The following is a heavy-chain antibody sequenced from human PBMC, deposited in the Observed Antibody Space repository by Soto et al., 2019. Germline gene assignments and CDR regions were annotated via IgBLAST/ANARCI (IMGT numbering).Heavy chain of an antibody. CDR3: ARAAVRTFDY. CDR2: IHHSGST. Sequence: PSETLSLTCAVSGDSITSRDWWSWVRQPPGKGLEWIGEIHHSGSTKYNPYLKSRVTISVDTSSNQFSVNLSSVTAADTAVYYCARAAVRTFDYWSQGSLVTVSS. D-gene: IGHD2-15*01. CDR1: GDSITSRDW. V-gene: IGHV4-4*02. J-gene: IGHJ4*02.